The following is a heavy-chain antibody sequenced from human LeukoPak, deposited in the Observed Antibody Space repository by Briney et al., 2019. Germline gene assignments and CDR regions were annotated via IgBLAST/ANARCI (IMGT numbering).Heavy chain of an antibody. V-gene: IGHV1-46*01. CDR2: INPSGGST. Sequence: ASVKVSCKASGYTFTSYYMHWVRQAPGQGLEWMGIINPSGGSTSYAQKFQGRVTMTRDTSTSTVYMELSSLRSEDTAVYYCAREISSDWLLYVFSRFDYWGQGTLVTVSS. CDR3: AREISSDWLLYVFSRFDY. J-gene: IGHJ4*02. CDR1: GYTFTSYY. D-gene: IGHD3-9*01.